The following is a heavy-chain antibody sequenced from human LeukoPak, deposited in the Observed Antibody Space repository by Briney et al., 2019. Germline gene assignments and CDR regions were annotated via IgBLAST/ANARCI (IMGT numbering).Heavy chain of an antibody. J-gene: IGHJ6*03. D-gene: IGHD1-14*01. CDR1: GGSFSGYY. CDR2: INHSGNT. Sequence: KPSETLSLTCGVSGGSFSGYYWSGTRQLPGKGLEWMGEINHSGNTIYNPSLKSPVIISIATLKNQISLNMRSVTAADTAVYYCARGRNWETFYHYCMDVWGNGTTVTVSS. V-gene: IGHV4-34*01. CDR3: ARGRNWETFYHYCMDV.